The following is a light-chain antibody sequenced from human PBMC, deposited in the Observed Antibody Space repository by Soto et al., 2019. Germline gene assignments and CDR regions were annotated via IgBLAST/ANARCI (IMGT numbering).Light chain of an antibody. CDR3: QQYGFSPT. J-gene: IGKJ1*01. Sequence: EIVLTQSPGTLSLSPGETATLSCRASPSVSHDFLVWYQHKRGQPPRLLLYGGSIRATGTPDRFSGSRSGTEFTLTISRLEPEDVGVYYCQQYGFSPTFGQGTKVELK. V-gene: IGKV3-20*01. CDR2: GGS. CDR1: PSVSHDF.